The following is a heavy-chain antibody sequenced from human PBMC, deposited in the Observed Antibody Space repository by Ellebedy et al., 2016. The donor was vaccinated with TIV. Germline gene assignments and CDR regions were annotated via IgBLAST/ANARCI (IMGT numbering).Heavy chain of an antibody. Sequence: MPSETLSLTCTVSGGSISSYYWSWIRQPPGKGLEWIGRIYTSGSTNYNPSLKSRVTMSVDTSKNQFSLKLSSVTAADTAVYYCARDAMVRGVISNWFDPWGQGTLVTVSS. D-gene: IGHD3-10*01. V-gene: IGHV4-4*07. CDR3: ARDAMVRGVISNWFDP. CDR1: GGSISSYY. J-gene: IGHJ5*02. CDR2: IYTSGST.